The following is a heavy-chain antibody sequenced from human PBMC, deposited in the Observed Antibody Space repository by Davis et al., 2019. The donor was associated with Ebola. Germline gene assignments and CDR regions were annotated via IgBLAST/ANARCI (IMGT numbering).Heavy chain of an antibody. Sequence: GESLKISCAASGFTFSRYSVNWVRQAPGKGLEWVSSSASGSFYIYYADSVKGRFTISRDNAKNSLYLQMNSLRAEDTAVYYCATSIGLLWSSFGMDVWGQGTTVTVSS. J-gene: IGHJ6*02. CDR2: SASGSFYI. V-gene: IGHV3-21*04. CDR3: ATSIGLLWSSFGMDV. CDR1: GFTFSRYS. D-gene: IGHD3-10*01.